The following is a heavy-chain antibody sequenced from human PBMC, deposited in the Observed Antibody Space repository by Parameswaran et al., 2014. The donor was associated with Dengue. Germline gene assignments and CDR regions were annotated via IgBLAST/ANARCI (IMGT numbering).Heavy chain of an antibody. V-gene: IGHV7-4-1*02. J-gene: IGHJ4*02. Sequence: WVRQAPGQGLEWMGWINTNTGNPTYAQGFTGRFVFSLDTSVSTAYLQISSLKAEDTAVYYCARALRGDPSPPDYWGQGTLVTVSS. D-gene: IGHD4-17*01. CDR3: ARALRGDPSPPDY. CDR2: INTNTGNP.